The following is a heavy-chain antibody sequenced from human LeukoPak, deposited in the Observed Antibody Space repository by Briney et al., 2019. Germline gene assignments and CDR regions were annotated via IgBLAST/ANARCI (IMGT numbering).Heavy chain of an antibody. CDR2: ISSSSSTI. CDR3: ARGTYYDFWSGYYYLDY. J-gene: IGHJ4*02. D-gene: IGHD3-3*01. CDR1: GLTFSSYS. V-gene: IGHV3-48*04. Sequence: GSLRLSCAASGLTFSSYSMNWVRQAPGKGLEWVSYISSSSSTIYYADSVKGRFTISRDNAKNSLYLQMNSLRAEDTAVYYCARGTYYDFWSGYYYLDYWGQGTLVTVSS.